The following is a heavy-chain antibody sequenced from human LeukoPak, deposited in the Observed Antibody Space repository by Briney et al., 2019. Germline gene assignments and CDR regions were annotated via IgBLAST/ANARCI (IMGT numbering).Heavy chain of an antibody. CDR3: ARVGGQAYCGGDCYYNWFDP. J-gene: IGHJ5*02. Sequence: SVNVSCKASGGTFSSYAISWVRRAPGQGLEWMGRIIPIFGIANYAQKFQGRVTITADKSTSTAYMELSSLRSEDTAVYYCARVGGQAYCGGDCYYNWFDPWGQGTLVTVSS. D-gene: IGHD2-21*02. V-gene: IGHV1-69*04. CDR2: IIPIFGIA. CDR1: GGTFSSYA.